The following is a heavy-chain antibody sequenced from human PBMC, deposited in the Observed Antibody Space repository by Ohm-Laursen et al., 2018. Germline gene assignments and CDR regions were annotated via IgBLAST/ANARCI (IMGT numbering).Heavy chain of an antibody. CDR3: ARVSRRDGYNPLDY. CDR1: GGSISGHY. CDR2: IYSRGNT. J-gene: IGHJ4*02. D-gene: IGHD5-24*01. V-gene: IGHV4-4*07. Sequence: TLSLTCSVSGGSISGHYWTWIRQPAGKGLDWIGRIYSRGNTDYNPSLKSRVTISLDTSKNQFSLKLSSVTAADTAVYYCARVSRRDGYNPLDYWGQGTLVTVSS.